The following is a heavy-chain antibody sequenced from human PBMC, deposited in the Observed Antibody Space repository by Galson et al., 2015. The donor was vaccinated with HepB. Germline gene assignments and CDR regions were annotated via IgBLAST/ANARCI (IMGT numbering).Heavy chain of an antibody. D-gene: IGHD3-22*01. Sequence: SVKVSCKASGGTFSSYAISWVRQAPGQGLEWMGGIIPIFGIANYAQKFQGRVTITAGKSTSTAYMELSSLRSEDTAVYYCAMTIVVVIWPRGYYYYGMDVWGQGTTVTVSS. V-gene: IGHV1-69*10. CDR2: IIPIFGIA. CDR1: GGTFSSYA. CDR3: AMTIVVVIWPRGYYYYGMDV. J-gene: IGHJ6*02.